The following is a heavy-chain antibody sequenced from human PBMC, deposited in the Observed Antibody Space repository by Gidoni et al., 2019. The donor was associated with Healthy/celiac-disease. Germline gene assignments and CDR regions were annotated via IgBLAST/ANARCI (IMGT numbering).Heavy chain of an antibody. CDR2: GST. V-gene: IGHV4-39*01. Sequence: GSTYYNPSLKSRVTISVDTSKNQFSLKLSSVTAADTAVYYCARPKHYYDSSGYYFHDAFDIWGQGTMVTVSS. CDR3: ARPKHYYDSSGYYFHDAFDI. D-gene: IGHD3-22*01. J-gene: IGHJ3*02.